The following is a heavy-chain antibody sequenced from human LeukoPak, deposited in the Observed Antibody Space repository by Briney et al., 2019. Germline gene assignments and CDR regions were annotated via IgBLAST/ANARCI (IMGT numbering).Heavy chain of an antibody. J-gene: IGHJ4*02. CDR3: AVSLDTAMVLLGY. V-gene: IGHV3-33*01. CDR2: IWYDGSNK. D-gene: IGHD5-18*01. CDR1: GFTFSSYG. Sequence: GGSLRLSCAASGFTFSSYGMHWVRQAPGKGLEWVAVIWYDGSNKYYADSVKGRFTISRDNSKNTLYLQMNSLRAEDTAVYYCAVSLDTAMVLLGYWGQGTLVTVSS.